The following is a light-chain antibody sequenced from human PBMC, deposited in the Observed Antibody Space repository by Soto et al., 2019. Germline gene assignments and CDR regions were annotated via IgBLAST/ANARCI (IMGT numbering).Light chain of an antibody. CDR3: QQYGSSPTT. Sequence: IVFSQSPSTLSLSPGERATLYCGASQRVSGGFLAWYQQKPGLAPRLILYDTSFRATGIPDRFSGSGSGTDFTLTISRLEPEDSAVYHCQQYGSSPTTFGQGTKVDIK. V-gene: IGKV3D-20*01. J-gene: IGKJ1*01. CDR1: QRVSGGF. CDR2: DTS.